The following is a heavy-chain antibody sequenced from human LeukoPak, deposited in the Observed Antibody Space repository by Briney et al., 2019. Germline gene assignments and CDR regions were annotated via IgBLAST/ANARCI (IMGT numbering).Heavy chain of an antibody. Sequence: GGSLRLSCAASGFTVISNYMSWVRQAPGKGLEWVSVIFGGGSTYYADSVKGRFTISRDNSKNTLYLQMNSLRAEDTAVYYCATEALRPYPAFDSWGHGTLVTVSS. V-gene: IGHV3-66*01. CDR1: GFTVISNY. CDR3: ATEALRPYPAFDS. CDR2: IFGGGST. J-gene: IGHJ4*01. D-gene: IGHD3-16*01.